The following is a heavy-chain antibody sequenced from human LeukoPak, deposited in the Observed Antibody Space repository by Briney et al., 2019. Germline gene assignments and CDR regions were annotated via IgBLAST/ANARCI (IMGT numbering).Heavy chain of an antibody. J-gene: IGHJ3*02. D-gene: IGHD3-3*01. CDR2: IYPGDSDT. CDR3: ARQFWSVTDAFDI. CDR1: GYSFTSYW. V-gene: IGHV5-51*01. Sequence: RGESLKISCKGSGYSFTSYWIGWVRQMPGKGLEWMGIIYPGDSDTRYSPSFQGQVTISADKSISTAYLQWSSLKASDTAMYYCARQFWSVTDAFDIWGQGTMVTVSS.